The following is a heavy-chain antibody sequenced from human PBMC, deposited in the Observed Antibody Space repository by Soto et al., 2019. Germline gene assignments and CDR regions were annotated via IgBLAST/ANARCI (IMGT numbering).Heavy chain of an antibody. CDR2: ISAYNGNT. CDR3: ERGPIVGAMGDY. D-gene: IGHD1-26*01. Sequence: GASVKASWKASGYAFTSYCRRWVRQAPGQGLEWMGWISAYNGNTNYAQKLQGRVTMTTDTSTSTAYMELRSLRSDDTAVYYCERGPIVGAMGDYWGKGTLVTVSS. V-gene: IGHV1-18*01. J-gene: IGHJ4*02. CDR1: GYAFTSYC.